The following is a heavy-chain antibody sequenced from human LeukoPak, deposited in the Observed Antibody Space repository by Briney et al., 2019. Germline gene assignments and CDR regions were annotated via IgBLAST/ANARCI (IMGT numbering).Heavy chain of an antibody. D-gene: IGHD1-26*01. V-gene: IGHV3-7*04. CDR1: GFTFSSYW. CDR2: IKQDGSEK. J-gene: IGHJ4*02. Sequence: GGSLRLFCAASGFTFSSYWMSWVRQAPGKGLEWVANIKQDGSEKYYVDSVKGRFTISRDNAKNSLYLQMNSLRAEDTAVYYCARVRGFLKYYFDYWGQGTLVTVSS. CDR3: ARVRGFLKYYFDY.